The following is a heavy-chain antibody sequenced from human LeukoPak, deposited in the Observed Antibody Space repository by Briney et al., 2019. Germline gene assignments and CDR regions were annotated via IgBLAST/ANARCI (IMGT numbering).Heavy chain of an antibody. D-gene: IGHD1-26*01. Sequence: ASVKVSCKASGYTFTSYYMHWVRQAPGQGLEWMGIINPSGSSTSYAQKFQGRVTMTRDTSTSTVYMELSSLRSEDTAVYYCARDLGGSLFSLSYYYGMDVWGQGTTVTVSS. J-gene: IGHJ6*02. V-gene: IGHV1-46*01. CDR1: GYTFTSYY. CDR3: ARDLGGSLFSLSYYYGMDV. CDR2: INPSGSST.